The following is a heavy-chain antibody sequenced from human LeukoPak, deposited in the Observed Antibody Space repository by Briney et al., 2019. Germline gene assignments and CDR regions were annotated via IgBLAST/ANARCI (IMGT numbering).Heavy chain of an antibody. D-gene: IGHD6-6*01. J-gene: IGHJ4*02. Sequence: PSETLSLTCTVSGGSISSYYWGWIRQPPGRGLEWIGSIYYSGSTYYNPSLKSRVTISVDTSKNQFSLKLTSVTAADTAVYYCATPDPRIAARRGSNYWGQGTLVTVSS. CDR1: GGSISSYY. CDR2: IYYSGST. V-gene: IGHV4-39*01. CDR3: ATPDPRIAARRGSNY.